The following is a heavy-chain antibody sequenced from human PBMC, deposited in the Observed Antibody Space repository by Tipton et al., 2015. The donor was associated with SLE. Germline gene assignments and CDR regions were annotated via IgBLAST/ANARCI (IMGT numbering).Heavy chain of an antibody. CDR1: GGSVSSGSQY. CDR3: AREEDGYFDL. CDR2: IYTSGST. V-gene: IGHV4-61*02. J-gene: IGHJ2*01. Sequence: LRLSCTVSGGSVSSGSQYWSWIRQSAGKGLEWIGRIYTSGSTNYNPSLKSRVTISMDTAKNQLSLKLSSVAAADTAVFYCAREEDGYFDLWGRGTLVTVSS.